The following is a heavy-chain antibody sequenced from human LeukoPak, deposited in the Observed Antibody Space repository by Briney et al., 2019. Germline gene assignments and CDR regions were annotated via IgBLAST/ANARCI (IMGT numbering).Heavy chain of an antibody. V-gene: IGHV4-59*01. D-gene: IGHD1-26*01. J-gene: IGHJ4*02. CDR3: ARGGHSGCYYYLDY. CDR2: IYYSGGT. Sequence: PSETLNLTCTGSGDSISRYYWSWIRQPPGKGLEWLGDIYYSGGTNYYPSIKSRVTIFVDSFKNQFSLKLSLATAADPTGYFFARGGHSGCYYYLDYGGQGTLVTVSS. CDR1: GDSISRYY.